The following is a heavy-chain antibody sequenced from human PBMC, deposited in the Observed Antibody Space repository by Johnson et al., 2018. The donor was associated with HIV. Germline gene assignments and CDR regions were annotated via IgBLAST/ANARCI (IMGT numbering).Heavy chain of an antibody. CDR1: GFTFSSYW. CDR2: IKQDGSER. CDR3: ARDLTWEMQDTFDL. Sequence: VQLVESGGGLVLPGGSLRLSCVGSGFTFSSYWMSWVRQAPGKGLEWVATIKQDGSERYHVDSVKGRFTISRDNAKNSLYLQMKSLRLEDTALYFCARDLTWEMQDTFDLWGQGTMVTVSS. D-gene: IGHD1-26*01. J-gene: IGHJ3*01. V-gene: IGHV3-7*03.